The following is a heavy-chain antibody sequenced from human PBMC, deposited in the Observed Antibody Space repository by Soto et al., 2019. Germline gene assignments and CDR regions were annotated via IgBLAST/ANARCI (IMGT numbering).Heavy chain of an antibody. J-gene: IGHJ1*01. CDR1: VFTFSSYA. V-gene: IGHV3-23*01. CDR2: ISGSGGST. D-gene: IGHD1-7*01. Sequence: PWGSLRLSCSASVFTFSSYAMSWFRQAPGKGLEWVSAISGSGGSTYYADSVKGRFTISRDNSKNTLYLQMNSLRAEDTAVYYCAKDRRDWDLSYFQHWGQGTLVTVSS. CDR3: AKDRRDWDLSYFQH.